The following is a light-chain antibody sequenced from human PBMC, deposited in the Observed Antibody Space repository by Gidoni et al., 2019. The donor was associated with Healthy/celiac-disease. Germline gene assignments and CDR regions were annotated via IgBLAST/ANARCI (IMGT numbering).Light chain of an antibody. CDR3: QQSYSTPRT. V-gene: IGKV1-39*01. CDR2: AAS. Sequence: DIQMTQPPSSLSASVGDRVTITCRARQSISSYLNWYQQKPGKAPKLLIYAASSLQSGVPSRFSGSGSGTDFTLTISSLQPEDFATYYCQQSYSTPRTVGQGTKVEIK. CDR1: QSISSY. J-gene: IGKJ1*01.